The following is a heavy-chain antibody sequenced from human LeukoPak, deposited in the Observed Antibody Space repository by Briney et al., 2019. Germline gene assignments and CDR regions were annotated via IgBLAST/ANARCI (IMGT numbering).Heavy chain of an antibody. CDR2: ISGSGDNT. Sequence: GGSLRLSCAASGFSFSTYAMGWVRQAPGQGLEWVSTISGSGDNTYYADSVKGRFTISRDNSKNTLFLQMNSLRPEDTAVYHCAKGRTFGSYDSFDMWGQGTKVTVSS. D-gene: IGHD3-22*01. CDR3: AKGRTFGSYDSFDM. V-gene: IGHV3-23*01. CDR1: GFSFSTYA. J-gene: IGHJ3*02.